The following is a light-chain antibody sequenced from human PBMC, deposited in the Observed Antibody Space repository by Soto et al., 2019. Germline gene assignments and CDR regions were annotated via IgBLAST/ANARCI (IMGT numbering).Light chain of an antibody. J-gene: IGLJ2*01. CDR2: GVS. CDR3: SSHSGSNNPVV. Sequence: QSALTQPPSASGSPGRPVPIPSPGTTGAVGGNTSVSWYQQHPGKAPKLMIYGVSTRPSGVPARFSGSKSGNTASLTVSGLQAEDEADYYCSSHSGSNNPVVFGGGTKVTVL. V-gene: IGLV2-8*01. CDR1: TGAVGGNTS.